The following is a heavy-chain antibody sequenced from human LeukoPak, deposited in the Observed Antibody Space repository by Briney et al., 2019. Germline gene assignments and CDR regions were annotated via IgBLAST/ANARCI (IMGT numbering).Heavy chain of an antibody. Sequence: GGSLRLSCAASGFTFSSYSMNWVRQAPGKGLEWVSSISSSSSYIYYADSVKGRFTISRDNAKNSLYLQMNSLRAEDTAVYYCARETITMMGPQIDYWGQGTLVTVSS. CDR1: GFTFSSYS. D-gene: IGHD3-22*01. J-gene: IGHJ4*02. V-gene: IGHV3-21*04. CDR3: ARETITMMGPQIDY. CDR2: ISSSSSYI.